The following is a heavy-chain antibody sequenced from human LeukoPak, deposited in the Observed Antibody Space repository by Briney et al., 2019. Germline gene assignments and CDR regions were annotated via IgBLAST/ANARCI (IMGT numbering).Heavy chain of an antibody. Sequence: GGSLRLSCAASGVTVSSDYMSWVRQAPGKGLEWVSVIYSDGNTYYADSVKGQFTISRHNSKNTLFLQMDSLRTEDTAIYYCASRMTFGGQGTLVTVSS. D-gene: IGHD2/OR15-2a*01. CDR2: IYSDGNT. V-gene: IGHV3-53*04. J-gene: IGHJ4*02. CDR1: GVTVSSDY. CDR3: ASRMTF.